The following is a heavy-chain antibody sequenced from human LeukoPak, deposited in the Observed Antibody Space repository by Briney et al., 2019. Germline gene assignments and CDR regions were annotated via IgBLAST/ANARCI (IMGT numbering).Heavy chain of an antibody. V-gene: IGHV1-69*05. Sequence: GASVTVSCKASGGTFSSYAISWVRQAPGQGLEWMGRIIPIFGTANYAQKFQGRVTITTDESTSTAYMELSSLRSEDTAVYYCAREGDYYDSSGSDDFDYWGQGTLVTVSS. CDR2: IIPIFGTA. CDR1: GGTFSSYA. D-gene: IGHD3-22*01. J-gene: IGHJ4*02. CDR3: AREGDYYDSSGSDDFDY.